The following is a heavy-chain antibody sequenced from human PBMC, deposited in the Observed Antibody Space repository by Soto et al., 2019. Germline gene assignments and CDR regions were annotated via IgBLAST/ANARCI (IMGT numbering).Heavy chain of an antibody. CDR2: INHSGST. V-gene: IGHV4-34*01. Sequence: SETLSLTCAVYGGSFSGYYWSWIRQPPGKGLEWIGEINHSGSTNYNPSLKSRVTISVDTSKNQFSLKLSSVTAADTPVYYCARGEELRYYYYGMDVWGQGTTVTVSS. J-gene: IGHJ6*02. D-gene: IGHD1-26*01. CDR1: GGSFSGYY. CDR3: ARGEELRYYYYGMDV.